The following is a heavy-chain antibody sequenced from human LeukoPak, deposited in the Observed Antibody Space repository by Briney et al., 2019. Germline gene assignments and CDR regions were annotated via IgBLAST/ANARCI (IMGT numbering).Heavy chain of an antibody. Sequence: ASVKVSCKASGYTFTSYYMHWVRQAPGQGLEWMGIINPSGGSTSYAQKFQGRVTMTRDTSTSTVYIELSSLRSEDTAVYYCARDYGALASSRLEYYFDYWGQGTLVTVSS. CDR1: GYTFTSYY. CDR3: ARDYGALASSRLEYYFDY. CDR2: INPSGGST. J-gene: IGHJ4*02. V-gene: IGHV1-46*01. D-gene: IGHD6-13*01.